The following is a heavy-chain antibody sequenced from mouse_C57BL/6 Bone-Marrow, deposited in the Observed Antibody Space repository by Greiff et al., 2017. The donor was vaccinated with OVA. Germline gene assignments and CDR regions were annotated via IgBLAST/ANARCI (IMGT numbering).Heavy chain of an antibody. V-gene: IGHV2-2*01. Sequence: QVQLQQSGPGLVQPSQSLSITCTVSGFSLTSYGVHWVRQSPGKGLEWLGVLWSGGSTDSNAAFISRLSISKDNSKSQVFCKMNSLQADDTAIYYCARGEDWYFDVWGTGTTVTVSA. J-gene: IGHJ1*03. CDR3: ARGEDWYFDV. CDR1: GFSLTSYG. CDR2: LWSGGST.